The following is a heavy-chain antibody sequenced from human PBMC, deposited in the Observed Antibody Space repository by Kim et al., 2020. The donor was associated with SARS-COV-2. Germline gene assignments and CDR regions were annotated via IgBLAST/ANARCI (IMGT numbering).Heavy chain of an antibody. Sequence: SETLSLTCTVSGGSISSVSYYWSWIRQHPGKGLEWIGYIYYSGSTYYNPSLKSRVTISVDTSKDQFSLKLSSVTAADTAVYYCARDPGVYGDYVGDYYYGMDVWGQGTTVTVSS. V-gene: IGHV4-31*03. CDR2: IYYSGST. D-gene: IGHD4-17*01. J-gene: IGHJ6*02. CDR1: GGSISSVSYY. CDR3: ARDPGVYGDYVGDYYYGMDV.